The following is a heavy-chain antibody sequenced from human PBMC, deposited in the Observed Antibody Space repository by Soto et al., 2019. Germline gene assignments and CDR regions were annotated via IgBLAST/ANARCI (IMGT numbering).Heavy chain of an antibody. CDR2: ISGSGGST. Sequence: GGSLRLSCAASGFTFSSYAMSWVRQAPGKGLEWVSAISGSGGSTYYADSVKGRFTISRDNSKNTLYLQMNSLRAEDTAVYYCANDDHDYGDYYPYYYYCGMDVWGQGTTVTVS. J-gene: IGHJ6*02. D-gene: IGHD4-17*01. V-gene: IGHV3-23*01. CDR1: GFTFSSYA. CDR3: ANDDHDYGDYYPYYYYCGMDV.